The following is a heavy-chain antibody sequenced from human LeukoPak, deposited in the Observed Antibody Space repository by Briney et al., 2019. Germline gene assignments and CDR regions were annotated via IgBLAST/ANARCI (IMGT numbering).Heavy chain of an antibody. CDR3: ARDKIVGPTTLDY. D-gene: IGHD1-26*01. CDR1: GFTFSDYY. V-gene: IGHV3-7*01. CDR2: IKQDGYEK. J-gene: IGHJ4*02. Sequence: GGSLRLSCAASGFTFSDYYMSWIRQTPEKGLEWVANIKQDGYEKYYVDSVKGRFTISRDNAKNSLYLQMNSLRADDTAIYYCARDKIVGPTTLDYWGQGTLVTVSP.